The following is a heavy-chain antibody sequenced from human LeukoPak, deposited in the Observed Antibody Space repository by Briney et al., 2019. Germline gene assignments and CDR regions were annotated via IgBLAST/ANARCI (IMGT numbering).Heavy chain of an antibody. CDR2: IISSGSYI. Sequence: PGGSLRLSCAASGFTFSSYTMNWVLQAPGKGLEWVSSIISSGSYIYYADSVKGRFTISRDNAKNSLYLQMNSLRAEDTAVYYCARDFGGYRSSTSCYLGHLDYWGQGTLVTVSS. V-gene: IGHV3-21*03. CDR1: GFTFSSYT. CDR3: ARDFGGYRSSTSCYLGHLDY. J-gene: IGHJ4*02. D-gene: IGHD2-2*01.